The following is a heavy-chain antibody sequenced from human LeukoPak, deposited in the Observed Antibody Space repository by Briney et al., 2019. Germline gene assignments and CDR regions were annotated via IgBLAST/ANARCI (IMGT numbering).Heavy chain of an antibody. D-gene: IGHD6-19*01. CDR3: ASQYSSGWPPDY. V-gene: IGHV3-48*03. CDR2: ISSSGSTI. CDR1: GFTFSSYE. J-gene: IGHJ4*02. Sequence: GGSLRLSCAASGFTFSSYEMNSVRQARGKGLGWVSYISSSGSTIYYADSLKGRFTISRDNAKNSLYLQMNSLRAEDTAVYYYASQYSSGWPPDYWGQGTLVTVSS.